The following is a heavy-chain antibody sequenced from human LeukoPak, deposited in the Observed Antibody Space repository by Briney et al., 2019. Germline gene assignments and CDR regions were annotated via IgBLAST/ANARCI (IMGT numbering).Heavy chain of an antibody. V-gene: IGHV3-48*03. Sequence: GGSLRLSCAASGFTFSSYEMNRVRQAPGKGLEWVLYISSSGSTIYYADSVKGRFTISRDNAKNSLYLQMNSLRAEDTAVYYCARETLDYGVQLDYWGQGTLVTVSS. CDR2: ISSSGSTI. CDR3: ARETLDYGVQLDY. D-gene: IGHD4-17*01. CDR1: GFTFSSYE. J-gene: IGHJ4*02.